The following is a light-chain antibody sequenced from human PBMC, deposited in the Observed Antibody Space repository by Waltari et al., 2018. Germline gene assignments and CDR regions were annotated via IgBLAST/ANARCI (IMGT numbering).Light chain of an antibody. CDR2: GAS. J-gene: IGKJ2*01. CDR1: QSISSNY. Sequence: EIVLTQSPGTLSLSPGERATLSCRASQSISSNYLAWYQQKPGQAPRLLIYGASSRAIGIPGRFSGSGSGTDFSLTISRLEPEDFAVYYCQQYDSTPYTFGQGTKLEIK. V-gene: IGKV3-20*01. CDR3: QQYDSTPYT.